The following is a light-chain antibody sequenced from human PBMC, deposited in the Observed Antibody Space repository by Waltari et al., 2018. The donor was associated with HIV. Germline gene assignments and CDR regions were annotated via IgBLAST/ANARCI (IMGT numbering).Light chain of an antibody. J-gene: IGLJ1*01. CDR1: SSDVGDYRS. Sequence: QSALTQPASVSGSPGQSITISCSGTSSDVGDYRSVSWYQLHPGKASQLLIFQVNNRPSWVSIRCSGSKSGNTASLTISGLQTEDEGDYYCSSFAAGGTQVFGTGTKVTV. CDR3: SSFAAGGTQV. CDR2: QVN. V-gene: IGLV2-14*01.